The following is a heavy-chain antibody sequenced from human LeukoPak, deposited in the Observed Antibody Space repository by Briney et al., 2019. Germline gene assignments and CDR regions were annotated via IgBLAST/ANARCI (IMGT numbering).Heavy chain of an antibody. D-gene: IGHD5-18*01. J-gene: IGHJ4*02. Sequence: GGSLRPSCTASGFTFSSYGIHWVRQAPGKGLEWVAFIRYDGSNKYYADSVKGRFTISRDNAKNSLYLQMNSLRAEDTAVYYCARDLPYSYGFDYWGQGTLVTVSS. CDR3: ARDLPYSYGFDY. CDR2: IRYDGSNK. CDR1: GFTFSSYG. V-gene: IGHV3-30*02.